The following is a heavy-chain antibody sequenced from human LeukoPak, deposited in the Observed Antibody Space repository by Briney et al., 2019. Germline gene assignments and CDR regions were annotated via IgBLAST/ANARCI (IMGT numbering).Heavy chain of an antibody. CDR3: LTSPIVVVPAAMGSSDY. CDR2: ISGSGGST. V-gene: IGHV3-23*01. J-gene: IGHJ4*02. Sequence: GRSLRLSCAASGFTFSSYGMHWVRQAPGKGLEWVSAISGSGGSTYYADSVKGRFTVSRDNSKNTLYLQMNSLRAEDTAVYYCLTSPIVVVPAAMGSSDYWGQGTLVTVSS. D-gene: IGHD2-2*01. CDR1: GFTFSSYG.